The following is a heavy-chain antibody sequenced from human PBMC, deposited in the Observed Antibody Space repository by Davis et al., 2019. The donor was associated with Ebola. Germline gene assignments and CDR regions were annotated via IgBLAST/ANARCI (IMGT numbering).Heavy chain of an antibody. Sequence: SETLSLTCAVSGGSISSGGYSWSWIRQPPGKGLEWIGYIYYSGSTNYNPSLKSRVTISVDTSKNQFSLKLSSVTAEDMAVYYCARDVLDYDYVLALRGMDVWGKGTTVTVSS. CDR2: IYYSGST. J-gene: IGHJ6*04. V-gene: IGHV4-61*08. CDR1: GGSISSGGYS. CDR3: ARDVLDYDYVLALRGMDV. D-gene: IGHD3-16*01.